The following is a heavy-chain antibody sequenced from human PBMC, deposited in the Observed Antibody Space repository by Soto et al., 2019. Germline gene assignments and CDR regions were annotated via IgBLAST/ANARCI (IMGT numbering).Heavy chain of an antibody. Sequence: SETLSLTCTISGASIRSSYWSWVRQPPGRGLEWIGYVYYTGTTNSNPSLKSRVTISADTSKNLFSLKVVSVTPADTVVYFCARDMSGGSSWYEFDSWGPGTLVTVSS. D-gene: IGHD6-13*01. V-gene: IGHV4-59*01. CDR2: VYYTGTT. CDR3: ARDMSGGSSWYEFDS. CDR1: GASIRSSY. J-gene: IGHJ4*02.